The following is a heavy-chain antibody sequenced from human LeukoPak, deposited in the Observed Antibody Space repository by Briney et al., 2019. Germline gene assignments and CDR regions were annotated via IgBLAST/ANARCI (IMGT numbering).Heavy chain of an antibody. V-gene: IGHV3-48*02. CDR3: ARDNFGDYGNWFDP. CDR2: ISSTSSIM. D-gene: IGHD4-17*01. Sequence: GGSLRLSCAASGSTFSTYSMNWVRQAPGKGLEWVSYISSTSSIMYYADSVKGRFTISRDNAKNSLYLQMNSLRDEDTAVYYCARDNFGDYGNWFDPWGQGTLVTVSS. CDR1: GSTFSTYS. J-gene: IGHJ5*02.